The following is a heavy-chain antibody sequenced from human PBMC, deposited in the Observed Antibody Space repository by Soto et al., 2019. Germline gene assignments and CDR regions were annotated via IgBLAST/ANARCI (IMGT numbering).Heavy chain of an antibody. J-gene: IGHJ4*02. D-gene: IGHD5-18*01. V-gene: IGHV1-69*01. Sequence: QVQLVQSGAEVKKPGSSVKVSCKASGGTFSSYAISWVRQAPGQGLEWMGGIIPIFGTANYAQKFQGRVTITEDESTSTADMELSSLRSEDTAVDYCARSGGDVDTHAYWCQGTLVTVSS. CDR1: GGTFSSYA. CDR2: IIPIFGTA. CDR3: ARSGGDVDTHAY.